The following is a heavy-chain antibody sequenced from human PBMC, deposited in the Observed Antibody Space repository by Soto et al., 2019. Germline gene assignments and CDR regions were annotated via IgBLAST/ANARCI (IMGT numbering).Heavy chain of an antibody. CDR1: GYTFTGYY. CDR3: ARARVKYDGSSGYDRAYYYYGMDX. V-gene: IGHV1-2*02. Sequence: ASVKVSCKASGYTFTGYYMHWVRQAPGQGLEWMGWINPNSGGTNYAQKFQGRVTMTRDTSISTAYMELSRLRSYDTAVYYCARARVKYDGSSGYDRAYYYYGMDXWGQGTTVTVS. D-gene: IGHD3-22*01. J-gene: IGHJ6*02. CDR2: INPNSGGT.